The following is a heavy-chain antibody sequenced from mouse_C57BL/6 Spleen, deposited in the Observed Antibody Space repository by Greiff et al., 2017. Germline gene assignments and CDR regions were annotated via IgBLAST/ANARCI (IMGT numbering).Heavy chain of an antibody. J-gene: IGHJ1*03. CDR1: GYTFTDYY. V-gene: IGHV1-77*01. Sequence: VKLQESGAELVKPGASVKISCKASGYTFTDYYINWVKQRPGQGLEWIGKIGPGSGSTYYNEKFKGKATLTADKSSSTAYMQLSSLTSEDSAVYFCAYYGSSYEGYFDVWGTGTTVTVSS. CDR2: IGPGSGST. CDR3: AYYGSSYEGYFDV. D-gene: IGHD1-1*01.